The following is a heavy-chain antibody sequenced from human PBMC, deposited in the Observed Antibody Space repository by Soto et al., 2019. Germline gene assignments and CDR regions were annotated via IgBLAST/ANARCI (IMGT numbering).Heavy chain of an antibody. V-gene: IGHV1-18*01. J-gene: IGHJ4*02. CDR2: ISAYNGNT. Sequence: ASVKVSCKASGYTFTSYGISWVRQAPGQGLEWMGWISAYNGNTNYAQKLQGRVTMTTDTSTSTAYMELRSLRSDDTAVYYCGRDRTGDIEFCSGGSCYGTTPDPYSFDYWGQGTLVTVSS. CDR3: GRDRTGDIEFCSGGSCYGTTPDPYSFDY. D-gene: IGHD2-15*01. CDR1: GYTFTSYG.